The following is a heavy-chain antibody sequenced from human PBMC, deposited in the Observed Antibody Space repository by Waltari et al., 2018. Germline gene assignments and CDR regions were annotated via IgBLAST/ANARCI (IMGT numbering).Heavy chain of an antibody. V-gene: IGHV1-69*08. D-gene: IGHD2-21*02. CDR2: IIPIFGTA. CDR1: GGTFSSYA. CDR3: ARGPHRDGGNSRYFDY. J-gene: IGHJ4*02. Sequence: QVQLVQSGAEVKKPGSSVKVSCKASGGTFSSYAISWVRQAPGQGLEWMGRIIPIFGTANYAQKFQDRGTITADKSTSTAYMELSSLRSEDTAVYYCARGPHRDGGNSRYFDYWGQGTLVTVSS.